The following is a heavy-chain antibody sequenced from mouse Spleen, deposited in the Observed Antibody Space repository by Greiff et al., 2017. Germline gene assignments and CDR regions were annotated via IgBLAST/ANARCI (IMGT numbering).Heavy chain of an antibody. CDR3: ARSYDGYPPYFDY. J-gene: IGHJ2*01. CDR2: IYPGDGDT. CDR1: GYAFSSYW. D-gene: IGHD2-3*01. V-gene: IGHV1-80*01. Sequence: VQLQQSGAELVKPGASVKISCKASGYAFSSYWMNWVKQRPGKGLEWIGQIYPGDGDTNYNGKFKGKATLTADKSSSTAYMQLSSLTSEDSAVYFCARSYDGYPPYFDYWGQGTTLTVSS.